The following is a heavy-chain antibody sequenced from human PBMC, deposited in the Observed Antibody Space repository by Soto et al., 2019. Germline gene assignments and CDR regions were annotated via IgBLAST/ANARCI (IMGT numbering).Heavy chain of an antibody. CDR3: ARVGGLADRTFED. CDR2: IYYSGST. D-gene: IGHD6-6*01. Sequence: LSLNCTVSGGSISDFYWSWIRQPPGKGLEWIGYIYYSGSTNYNPSLKSRVTISVDTSKNQFSLNLRSMSPADTAVYYCARVGGLADRTFEDWGTGTLVTVSS. J-gene: IGHJ4*02. V-gene: IGHV4-59*01. CDR1: GGSISDFY.